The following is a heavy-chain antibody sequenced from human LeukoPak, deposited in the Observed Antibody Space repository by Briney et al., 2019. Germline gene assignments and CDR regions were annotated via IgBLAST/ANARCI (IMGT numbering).Heavy chain of an antibody. Sequence: GGSLRLSCAASGFTFSSYAMSWVRQAPGKGLEWASAISGSGGCTYYADSVKGRFTISRDNSKNTLYLQMNSLRAEDTAVYYCAKIPEVVILTGYTYYFDYWGQGTLVTVSS. CDR3: AKIPEVVILTGYTYYFDY. J-gene: IGHJ4*02. CDR2: ISGSGGCT. D-gene: IGHD3-9*01. V-gene: IGHV3-23*01. CDR1: GFTFSSYA.